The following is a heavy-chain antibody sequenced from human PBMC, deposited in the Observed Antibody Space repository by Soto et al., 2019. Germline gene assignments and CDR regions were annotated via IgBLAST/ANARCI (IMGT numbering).Heavy chain of an antibody. Sequence: PGESLKISCKASGYTFNTYWIAWVRQMPGKGLEWMGLIYPGDSDTRYSPSFQGQVTISADKSTSTAYLEWSSLKASDTAMYYFARHGFNQQLVLDKFRFAPWGQGTQVTVSS. CDR1: GYTFNTYW. D-gene: IGHD3-3*01. V-gene: IGHV5-51*01. J-gene: IGHJ5*02. CDR2: IYPGDSDT. CDR3: ARHGFNQQLVLDKFRFAP.